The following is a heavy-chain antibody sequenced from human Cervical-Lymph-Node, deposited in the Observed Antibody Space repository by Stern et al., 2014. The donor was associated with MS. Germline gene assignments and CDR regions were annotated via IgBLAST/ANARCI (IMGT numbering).Heavy chain of an antibody. Sequence: VQLVESGPGLVKPSQTLSLTCTVSGDSITSGGHYWSWIRQHPGKGLTWIGYIYNSGATFYHPSLKGRVTISLDTSENQFSLKLSSVTAADTAIYYCASRWSGTYYGQNWFDPWGQGILVTVSS. V-gene: IGHV4-31*03. CDR2: IYNSGAT. D-gene: IGHD1-26*01. CDR1: GDSITSGGHY. J-gene: IGHJ5*02. CDR3: ASRWSGTYYGQNWFDP.